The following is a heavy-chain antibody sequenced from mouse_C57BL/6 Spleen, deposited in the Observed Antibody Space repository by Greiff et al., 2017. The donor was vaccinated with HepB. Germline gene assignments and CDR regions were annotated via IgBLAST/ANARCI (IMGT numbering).Heavy chain of an antibody. CDR3: ASPDYYGSSPYAMDY. D-gene: IGHD1-1*01. J-gene: IGHJ4*01. CDR2: INPSNGGT. Sequence: QVQLKQPGTELVKPGASVKLSCKASGYTFTSYWMHWVKQRPGQGLEWIGNINPSNGGTNYNEKFKSKATLTVDKSSSTAYTQLSSLTSEDSAVYYCASPDYYGSSPYAMDYWGQGTSVTVSS. CDR1: GYTFTSYW. V-gene: IGHV1-53*01.